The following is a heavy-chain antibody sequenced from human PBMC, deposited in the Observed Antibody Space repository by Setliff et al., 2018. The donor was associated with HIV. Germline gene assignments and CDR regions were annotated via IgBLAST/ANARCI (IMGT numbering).Heavy chain of an antibody. V-gene: IGHV4-39*07. CDR3: ARSLGGIWKGYFDY. CDR2: IYHTGST. Sequence: KPSETLSLTCTVSGGSISSGDYYWSWIRQPPGNGLEWIGSIYHTGSTYYQPSLKSRVTISVDTSKNQFSLKLSSVTAADTAVYYCARSLGGIWKGYFDYWGQGTLVTVSS. D-gene: IGHD2-15*01. CDR1: GGSISSGDYY. J-gene: IGHJ4*02.